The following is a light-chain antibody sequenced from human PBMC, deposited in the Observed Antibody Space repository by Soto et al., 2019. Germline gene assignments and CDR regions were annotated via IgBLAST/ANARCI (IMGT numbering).Light chain of an antibody. Sequence: IQLTQSPSFLSASVGDRVTISCRISQGISSYLAWYQQKPGKAPELLIYAASTLQSGVPSRFSGSGSGTDFTLTISCLQSEDFATYYCQQYYSFPFTFGPGTKVDIK. CDR1: QGISSY. V-gene: IGKV1D-8*01. CDR2: AAS. J-gene: IGKJ3*01. CDR3: QQYYSFPFT.